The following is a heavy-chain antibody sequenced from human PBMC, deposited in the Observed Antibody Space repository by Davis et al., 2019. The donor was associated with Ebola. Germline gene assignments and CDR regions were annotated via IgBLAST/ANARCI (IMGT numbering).Heavy chain of an antibody. V-gene: IGHV3-49*03. Sequence: GGSLRLSCTASGFTFGDYAMSWFRQAPGKGLEWVGFIRSKAYGGTTEYAASVKGRFTISRDDSKSIAYLQMNSLKTEDTAVYYCTREATTVTTKYYYYYGMDVWGQGTTVIVSS. D-gene: IGHD4-17*01. CDR1: GFTFGDYA. CDR2: IRSKAYGGTT. CDR3: TREATTVTTKYYYYYGMDV. J-gene: IGHJ6*02.